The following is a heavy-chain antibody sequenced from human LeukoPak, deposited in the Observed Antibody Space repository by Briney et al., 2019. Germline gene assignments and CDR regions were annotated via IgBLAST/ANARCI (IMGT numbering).Heavy chain of an antibody. CDR2: IGIAGDT. Sequence: GGSLRLSCAASGFTFGSYDIHWVRQVIGKGLEWVSAIGIAGDTYYLDSVKGRFTISREKAKNSLYLQMNSLRVGDTALYYCARGQLVRAGYFDLWGRGTLVTVSS. CDR3: ARGQLVRAGYFDL. D-gene: IGHD3-10*01. V-gene: IGHV3-13*01. CDR1: GFTFGSYD. J-gene: IGHJ2*01.